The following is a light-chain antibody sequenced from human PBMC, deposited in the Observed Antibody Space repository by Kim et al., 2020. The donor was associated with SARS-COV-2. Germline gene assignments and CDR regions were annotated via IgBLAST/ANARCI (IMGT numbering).Light chain of an antibody. Sequence: QPVLTQPASVSGSPGQSITISCTGTSSDVGSYNYVSWYQQHPGKAPKLMIYAVSNRPSGVSNRFSGSKSGNTASLTISRLQAEDEADYYCSSYTRSSTNYVFGTGTKVTVL. CDR3: SSYTRSSTNYV. CDR1: SSDVGSYNY. CDR2: AVS. J-gene: IGLJ1*01. V-gene: IGLV2-14*03.